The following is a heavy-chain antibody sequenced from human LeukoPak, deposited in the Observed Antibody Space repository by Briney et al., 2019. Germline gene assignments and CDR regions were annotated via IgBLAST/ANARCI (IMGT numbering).Heavy chain of an antibody. Sequence: PGGSLRLSCAASGFTFTPFAMIWVRQAPGKGLEWVSAMDGSGGYTYYADSVEGRFTISRDNSKNTVYMHMNSLRAEDTAVYYCAKDGGGYYYDSSGYWTFDYWGQGTLVTVSS. CDR3: AKDGGGYYYDSSGYWTFDY. D-gene: IGHD3-22*01. V-gene: IGHV3-23*01. J-gene: IGHJ4*02. CDR1: GFTFTPFA. CDR2: MDGSGGYT.